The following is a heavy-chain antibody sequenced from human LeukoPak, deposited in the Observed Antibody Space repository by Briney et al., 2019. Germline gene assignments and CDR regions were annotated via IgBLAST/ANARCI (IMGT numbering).Heavy chain of an antibody. Sequence: GGSLRLSCAASGFTVSSNYMSWVRQTPGKGLEWVSVIYSGGSTYYADSVKGRFTISRDNSKNTLYLQMNSLRAEDTAVYYCANLGYCSGGSCYYSWFDPWGQGTLVTVSS. CDR3: ANLGYCSGGSCYYSWFDP. CDR2: IYSGGST. J-gene: IGHJ5*02. D-gene: IGHD2-15*01. CDR1: GFTVSSNY. V-gene: IGHV3-53*01.